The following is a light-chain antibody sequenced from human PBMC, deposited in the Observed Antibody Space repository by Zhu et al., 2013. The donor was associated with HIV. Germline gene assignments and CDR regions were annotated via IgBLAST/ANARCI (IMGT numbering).Light chain of an antibody. J-gene: IGKJ1*01. Sequence: DIQMTQSPSTLSASVGDRVTITCRASQSISSRLAWYQQKPGKAPKVLIYKVSTLERGVPSRFSGSGSGTEFTLTINSLQSEDSAVYYCLQFNTWPWTFGQGTKVEIK. V-gene: IGKV1-5*03. CDR1: QSISSR. CDR3: LQFNTWPWT. CDR2: KVS.